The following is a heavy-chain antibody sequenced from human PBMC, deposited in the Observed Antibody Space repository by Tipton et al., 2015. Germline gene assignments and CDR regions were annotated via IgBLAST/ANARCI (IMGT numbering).Heavy chain of an antibody. D-gene: IGHD2-15*01. CDR1: GGSISSYY. CDR3: ARTGYCSGGSCYFDAFDI. Sequence: LRLSCTVSGGSISSYYWSWIRQPPGKGLEWIGYIYYSGSTNYNPSLKSRVTISVDTSKNQFSLKLSSVTAADTAGYYCARTGYCSGGSCYFDAFDIWGRGTMVTVSS. J-gene: IGHJ3*02. V-gene: IGHV4-59*01. CDR2: IYYSGST.